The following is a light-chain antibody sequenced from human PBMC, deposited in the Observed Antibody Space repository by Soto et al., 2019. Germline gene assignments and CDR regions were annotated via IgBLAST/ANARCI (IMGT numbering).Light chain of an antibody. J-gene: IGKJ5*01. CDR3: QQYGSSPRT. V-gene: IGKV3-15*01. CDR1: QSVSSD. Sequence: EIVMTQSPATLSVSPGERVTLSCRASQSVSSDLAWYQQKPGQAPRLLIYGASTRATGIPARFSGSGSGTDFTLAISSLQAEDFAIYYCQQYGSSPRTFGQGTRLEIK. CDR2: GAS.